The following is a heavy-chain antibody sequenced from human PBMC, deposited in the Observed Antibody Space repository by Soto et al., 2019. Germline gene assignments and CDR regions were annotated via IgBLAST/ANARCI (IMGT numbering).Heavy chain of an antibody. CDR2: NNSDRSST. D-gene: IGHD5-12*01. V-gene: IGHV3-74*01. CDR1: GFTFSSYW. CDR3: ARVEGDSGYDLNYYGMDV. Sequence: GGSLRLSRAASGFTFSSYWMHWVRQAPGKRLVWVSRNNSDRSSTSYAETVKGRFTISRDNAKNTLYLQMNSLRAEDTAVYYFARVEGDSGYDLNYYGMDVWGQGTTVTVSS. J-gene: IGHJ6*02.